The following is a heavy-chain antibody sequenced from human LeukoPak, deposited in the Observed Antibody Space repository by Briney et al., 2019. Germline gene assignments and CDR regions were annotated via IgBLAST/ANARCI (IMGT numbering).Heavy chain of an antibody. Sequence: XXVSCXXXXYTFTXYAMHWVRQAPGQRLEWMGWSNAGNGNTKYSQEFQGRVNITRDTSASTAYMELSSLRSEDMAVYYCARDNGGSFDYWGQGTLVTVSS. D-gene: IGHD4-17*01. V-gene: IGHV1-3*02. CDR2: SNAGNGNT. CDR3: ARDNGGSFDY. CDR1: XYTFTXYA. J-gene: IGHJ4*02.